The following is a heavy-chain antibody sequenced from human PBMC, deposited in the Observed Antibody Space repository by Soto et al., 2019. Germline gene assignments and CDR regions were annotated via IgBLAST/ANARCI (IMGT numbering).Heavy chain of an antibody. CDR2: IYYSWST. V-gene: IGHV4-31*03. J-gene: IGHJ5*02. CDR3: ARDDYGSGRGIDP. Sequence: PSETLSLTCTVSGGSISSGGYYWSWIRQHPGKGLEWIGYIYYSWSTYYNPSLKSRVTISVDTSKNQFSLKLSSVTSADTAVYYCARDDYGSGRGIDPWGQGTLVTVSS. D-gene: IGHD3-10*01. CDR1: GGSISSGGYY.